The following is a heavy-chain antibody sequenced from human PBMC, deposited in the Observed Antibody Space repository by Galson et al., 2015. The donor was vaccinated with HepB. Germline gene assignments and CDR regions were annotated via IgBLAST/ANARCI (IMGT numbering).Heavy chain of an antibody. D-gene: IGHD1-14*01. J-gene: IGHJ2*01. V-gene: IGHV3-66*01. CDR2: IYSGGST. Sequence: SLRLSCAASGFTVSSNYMSWVRQAPGKGLEWVSVIYSGGSTYYADSVKGRFTISRDNSKNTLYLQMNSLRAEDTAVYYSARTPRDIPNWYFDLWGRGTLVTVSS. CDR1: GFTVSSNY. CDR3: ARTPRDIPNWYFDL.